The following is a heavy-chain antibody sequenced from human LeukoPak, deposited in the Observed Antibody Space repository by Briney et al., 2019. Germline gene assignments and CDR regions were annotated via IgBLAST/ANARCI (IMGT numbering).Heavy chain of an antibody. D-gene: IGHD6-13*01. V-gene: IGHV3-7*01. CDR3: ATRSSHTSSWYVYLFWDY. J-gene: IGHJ4*02. Sequence: GGCLRLSCAASGFTFSNYWITCVRQAPGKGLEWVSNINQDGSENNDVDSVKGRFTISRENAKNSLYLQMNSLSAEDTAVYYCATRSSHTSSWYVYLFWDYWGQGALVTVSS. CDR2: INQDGSEN. CDR1: GFTFSNYW.